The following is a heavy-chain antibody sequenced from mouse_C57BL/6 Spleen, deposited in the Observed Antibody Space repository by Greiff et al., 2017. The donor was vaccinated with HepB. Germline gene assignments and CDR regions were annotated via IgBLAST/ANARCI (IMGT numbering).Heavy chain of an antibody. D-gene: IGHD2-2*01. J-gene: IGHJ4*01. CDR1: GYTFTDHT. Sequence: QVQLQQSDAELVKPGASVKISCKVSGYTFTDHTIHWMKQRPEQGLEWIGYIYPRDGSTKYNEKFKGKATLTADKSSSTAYMQLNSLTSEDSAVYFCAKEGGYGYDGDYYAMDYWGQGTSVTVSS. CDR2: IYPRDGST. CDR3: AKEGGYGYDGDYYAMDY. V-gene: IGHV1-78*01.